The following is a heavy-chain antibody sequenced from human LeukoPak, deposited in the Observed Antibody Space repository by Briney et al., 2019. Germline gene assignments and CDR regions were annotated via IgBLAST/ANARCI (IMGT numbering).Heavy chain of an antibody. CDR1: GGSISSGGYS. D-gene: IGHD4-17*01. V-gene: IGHV4-30-2*01. J-gene: IGHJ3*02. CDR2: IYHSGST. Sequence: SQTLSLTCAVSGGSISSGGYSWSWIRQPPGKGLEWIGYIYHSGSTYYNPSLKSRVTISVDRSKNQFSLKLSSVTAADTAVYYCAREVTSWLQSGDYLNGDAFDIWGQGTMVTVSS. CDR3: AREVTSWLQSGDYLNGDAFDI.